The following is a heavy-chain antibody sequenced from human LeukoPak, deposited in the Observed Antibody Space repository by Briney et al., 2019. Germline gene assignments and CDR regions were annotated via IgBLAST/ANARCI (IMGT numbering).Heavy chain of an antibody. Sequence: SQTLSLTCTVSGGSISSGDYYWSWIRQPPGKGLEWIGEINHSGSTNYNPSLKSRVTISVDTSKNQFSLKLSSVTAADTAVYYCASLYYYDSSGYYLEDYWGQGTLVTVSS. J-gene: IGHJ4*02. CDR2: INHSGST. D-gene: IGHD3-22*01. V-gene: IGHV4-30-4*01. CDR3: ASLYYYDSSGYYLEDY. CDR1: GGSISSGDYY.